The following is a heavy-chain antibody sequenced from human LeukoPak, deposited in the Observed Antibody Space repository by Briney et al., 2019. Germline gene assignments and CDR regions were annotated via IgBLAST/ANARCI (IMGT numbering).Heavy chain of an antibody. CDR3: ARDPILLWFGELLAGMDV. J-gene: IGHJ6*02. D-gene: IGHD3-10*01. Sequence: GASVKVSCKASGYTFTGYYMHWVRQAPGQGLGWMGWINPNSGGTNYAQKFQGRVTMTRDTSISTAYMELSRLRSDDTAVYYCARDPILLWFGELLAGMDVWGQGTTVTVSS. CDR2: INPNSGGT. V-gene: IGHV1-2*02. CDR1: GYTFTGYY.